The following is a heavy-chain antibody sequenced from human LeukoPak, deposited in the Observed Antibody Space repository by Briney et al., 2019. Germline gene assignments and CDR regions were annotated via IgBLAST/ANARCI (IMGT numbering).Heavy chain of an antibody. CDR1: GGSISSSTYF. Sequence: SETLSLTCTVSGGSISSSTYFWGWIRQPPGKGLEWIGSIYYYSGSTYYNPSLKSRVTISVDTSKNQFSLKLSSVTAADTAVYYCARRYSSSWYDKYPHFDYWGQGTLVTVSS. D-gene: IGHD6-13*01. J-gene: IGHJ4*02. V-gene: IGHV4-39*07. CDR3: ARRYSSSWYDKYPHFDY. CDR2: IYYYSGST.